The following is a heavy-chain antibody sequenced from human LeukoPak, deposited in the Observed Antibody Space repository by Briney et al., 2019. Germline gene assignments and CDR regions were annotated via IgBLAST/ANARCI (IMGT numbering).Heavy chain of an antibody. J-gene: IGHJ4*02. CDR1: GFTFSNYW. CDR2: IYTDGSST. V-gene: IGHV3-74*01. Sequence: QPGGSLRLSCAASGFTFSNYWMHWVRQAPGKGLVWVSRIYTDGSSTNYADSVTGRFTISRDNAKNTLYLQMNSLRGEDTAVYYCARGASNRFDYWGQGTLVTVSS. D-gene: IGHD1-14*01. CDR3: ARGASNRFDY.